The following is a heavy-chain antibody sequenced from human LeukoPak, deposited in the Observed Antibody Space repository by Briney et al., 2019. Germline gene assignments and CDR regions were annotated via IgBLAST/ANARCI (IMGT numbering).Heavy chain of an antibody. Sequence: GGSLRLSCAASGFTVSGNYMNWVRQAPGKGLEWVSGISWNSGSIGYADSVKGRFTISRDNAKNSLYLQMNSLRAEDMALYYCAKGVVPSIAAAEYYFDYWGQGTLVTVSS. CDR2: ISWNSGSI. J-gene: IGHJ4*02. CDR3: AKGVVPSIAAAEYYFDY. CDR1: GFTVSGNY. V-gene: IGHV3-9*03. D-gene: IGHD6-13*01.